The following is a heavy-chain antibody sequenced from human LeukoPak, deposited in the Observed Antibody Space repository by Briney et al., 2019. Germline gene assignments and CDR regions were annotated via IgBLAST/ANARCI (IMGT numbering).Heavy chain of an antibody. J-gene: IGHJ4*02. CDR3: ARFYYDSSGYYYVAY. D-gene: IGHD3-22*01. V-gene: IGHV4-34*01. CDR1: GGSFSGYY. CDR2: INHSGST. Sequence: SETLSLTCAVYGGSFSGYYWGWIRQPPGKGLEWIGEINHSGSTNYNPPLKSRVTISVDTSKNQFSLKLSSVTAADTAVYYCARFYYDSSGYYYVAYWGQGTLVTVSS.